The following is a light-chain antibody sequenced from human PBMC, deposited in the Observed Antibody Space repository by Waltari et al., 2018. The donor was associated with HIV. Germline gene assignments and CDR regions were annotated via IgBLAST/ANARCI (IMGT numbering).Light chain of an antibody. Sequence: DIQLTQSPSPLSASIGARVTITCRASPSISSLLAWYQQNPGKAPKLLIYGASTLESGVPSRFSGRGSGTEFTLTISRLHPDDFATYYCQQYKSYWTFGQGTKVDIK. CDR2: GAS. CDR1: PSISSL. CDR3: QQYKSYWT. V-gene: IGKV1-5*03. J-gene: IGKJ1*01.